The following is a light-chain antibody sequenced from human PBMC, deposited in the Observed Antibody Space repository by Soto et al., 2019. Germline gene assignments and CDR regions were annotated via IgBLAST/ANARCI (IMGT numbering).Light chain of an antibody. Sequence: EIVLTQSPGTLSLSPGERATLSCRASQSISNSYLAWHQQKPGQAPRLLIYAASNRATGIPDRFSGSGSGTDFTLTINRLEPEDSALYYCQQYGSSPRTFGQGTKVEIK. CDR2: AAS. CDR1: QSISNSY. J-gene: IGKJ1*01. CDR3: QQYGSSPRT. V-gene: IGKV3-20*01.